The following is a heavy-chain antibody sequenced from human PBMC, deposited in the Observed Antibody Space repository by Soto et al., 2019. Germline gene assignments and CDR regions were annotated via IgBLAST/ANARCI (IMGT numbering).Heavy chain of an antibody. D-gene: IGHD7-27*01. V-gene: IGHV3-30*18. Sequence: GGSLRLSCAASGFTFSSYGMHWVRQAPGKGLEWVAVISYDGSNKYYADSVKGRFTISRDNSKNTLYLQMSSLRAEDTAVYYCAKDLLGPGRAYGMDVWGQGTTVTVSS. J-gene: IGHJ6*02. CDR3: AKDLLGPGRAYGMDV. CDR2: ISYDGSNK. CDR1: GFTFSSYG.